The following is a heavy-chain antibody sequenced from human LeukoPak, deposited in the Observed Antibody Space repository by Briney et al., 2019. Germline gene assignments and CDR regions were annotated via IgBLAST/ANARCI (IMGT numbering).Heavy chain of an antibody. D-gene: IGHD3-3*01. V-gene: IGHV3-7*01. CDR3: ASYDFWSGYGDY. Sequence: GGSLRLSCAASGFTFSGYWMSWVRQAPGKGLEWVANIKQDGSEKYYVDSVKGRFTISRDNAKNSLYLQMNSLRAEDTAVYYCASYDFWSGYGDYWGQGTLVTVSS. CDR2: IKQDGSEK. CDR1: GFTFSGYW. J-gene: IGHJ4*02.